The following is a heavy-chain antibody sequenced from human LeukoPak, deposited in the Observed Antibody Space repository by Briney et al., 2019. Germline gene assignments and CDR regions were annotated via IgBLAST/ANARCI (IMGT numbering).Heavy chain of an antibody. CDR2: ISSDTSYI. CDR1: GFTFSSYS. CDR3: ARDRHSSGCLDY. V-gene: IGHV3-21*06. J-gene: IGHJ4*02. D-gene: IGHD3-22*01. Sequence: GGSLRLSCAASGFTFSSYSMNWVRQAPGKGLEWVSSISSDTSYIYYADSVKGRFTISRDNAKNSLYLQMNSLRAEDTAVCYCARDRHSSGCLDYWGQGTLVTVSS.